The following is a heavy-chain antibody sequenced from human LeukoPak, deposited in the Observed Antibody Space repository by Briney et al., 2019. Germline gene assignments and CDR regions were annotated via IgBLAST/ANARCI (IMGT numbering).Heavy chain of an antibody. J-gene: IGHJ4*02. D-gene: IGHD6-19*01. Sequence: SETLSLTCTVSGGSISSSSYYWGWIRQPPGKGLEWVGSIYYSGSTYYNPSLKSRVTISVDTSKNQFSRKLHSVTAADTAVYYCARSDSSGPLIPLFDYWGQGTLVTVSS. CDR3: ARSDSSGPLIPLFDY. V-gene: IGHV4-39*01. CDR2: IYYSGST. CDR1: GGSISSSSYY.